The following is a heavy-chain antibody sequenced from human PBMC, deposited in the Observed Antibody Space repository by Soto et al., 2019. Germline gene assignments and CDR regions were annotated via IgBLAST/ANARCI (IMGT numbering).Heavy chain of an antibody. CDR1: GGTFSSYA. Sequence: QVQLVQSGAEVKKPGSSVKVSCKASGGTFSSYAISWVRQAPGQGLEWMGGIIPISETTNYAQKFQGRVTSTADESKSTAYMELSSLRSEDTAVYYCARSQGSSTSLEAYYYYYYGMDVWGQGPTVTVSS. V-gene: IGHV1-69*01. J-gene: IGHJ6*02. D-gene: IGHD2-2*01. CDR2: IIPISETT. CDR3: ARSQGSSTSLEAYYYYYYGMDV.